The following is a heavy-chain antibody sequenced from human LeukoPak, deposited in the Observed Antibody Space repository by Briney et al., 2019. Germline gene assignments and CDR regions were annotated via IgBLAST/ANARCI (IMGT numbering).Heavy chain of an antibody. Sequence: GGSLRLSCAASGFTFSSYAMSWVRQAPGKGLEWVSAISGSGGSTYYADSVKGRFTISRDNSKNTLYLQMNSLRAEDTAVYYCAKDPEQLQLQFVFDYWGQGTLVTVSS. CDR1: GFTFSSYA. CDR2: ISGSGGST. V-gene: IGHV3-23*01. D-gene: IGHD6-13*01. CDR3: AKDPEQLQLQFVFDY. J-gene: IGHJ4*02.